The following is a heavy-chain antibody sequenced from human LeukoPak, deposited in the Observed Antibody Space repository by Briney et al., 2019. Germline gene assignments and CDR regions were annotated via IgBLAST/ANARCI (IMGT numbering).Heavy chain of an antibody. CDR1: GGTFSSYA. J-gene: IGHJ5*02. Sequence: SVKVSCKASGGTFSSYAISWVRQAPGQGLEWMGGIIPIFGTANYAQKFQGRVTITADESTSTAYMELSSLRSEDTAVYYCAREVVVVVAATGWFDPWGQGTLITVSS. CDR3: AREVVVVVAATGWFDP. V-gene: IGHV1-69*13. CDR2: IIPIFGTA. D-gene: IGHD2-15*01.